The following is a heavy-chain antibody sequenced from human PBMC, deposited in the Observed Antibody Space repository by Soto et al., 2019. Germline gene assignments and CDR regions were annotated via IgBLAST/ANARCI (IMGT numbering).Heavy chain of an antibody. CDR1: GFTFSSYS. CDR2: ISSSSSYI. CDR3: ARDDDYYGSGSYYFHWFDP. V-gene: IGHV3-21*01. D-gene: IGHD3-10*01. J-gene: IGHJ5*02. Sequence: GGSLRLSCAASGFTFSSYSMNWVRQAPGKGLEWVSSISSSSSYIYYADSVEGRFTISRDNAKNSLYLQMNSLRAEDTAVYYCARDDDYYGSGSYYFHWFDPWGQGTLVTVSS.